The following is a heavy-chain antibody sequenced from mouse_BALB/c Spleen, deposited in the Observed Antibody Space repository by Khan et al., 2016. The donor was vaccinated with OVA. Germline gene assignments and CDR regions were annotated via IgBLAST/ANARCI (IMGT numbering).Heavy chain of an antibody. CDR2: IYPGNDDT. J-gene: IGHJ3*01. CDR1: GYTFSSSW. D-gene: IGHD1-1*01. CDR3: ARDFGSRFAY. V-gene: IGHV1-80*01. Sequence: QVQLQQSGAELVRPGSSVKISCKASGYTFSSSWMNWVKHRPGQGLEWIGQIYPGNDDTDYNGKFKGKATLTADKSSRTAYMQLTSLTSEDSADYFCARDFGSRFAYWGQGTLVTVSA.